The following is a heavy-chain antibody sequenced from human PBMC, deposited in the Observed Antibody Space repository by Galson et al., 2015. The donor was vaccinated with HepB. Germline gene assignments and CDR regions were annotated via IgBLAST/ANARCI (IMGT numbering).Heavy chain of an antibody. D-gene: IGHD3-22*01. CDR2: ISGSGGST. Sequence: SLRLSCAASGFTFSSYAMSWVRQAPGKGLEWVSAISGSGGSTYYADSVKGRFTISRDNSKNTLYLQMNSLRAEDTAVYYCAKTYYYDSSGREQEFDYWGQGTLVTVSS. V-gene: IGHV3-23*01. J-gene: IGHJ4*02. CDR1: GFTFSSYA. CDR3: AKTYYYDSSGREQEFDY.